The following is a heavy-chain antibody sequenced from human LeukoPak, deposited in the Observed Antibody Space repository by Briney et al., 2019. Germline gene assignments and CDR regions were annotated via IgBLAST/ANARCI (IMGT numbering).Heavy chain of an antibody. D-gene: IGHD3-16*02. Sequence: SETLSLTCAVSSYSISSGYYWGWLRQPPGKGLEWIVSIYHSRSTYYNPSLKSRLTISVDTTKNHCSLELTSMIAEAMAGYYCARRYYDYVWGSYRYASYYFDYWGQGTLVTVSS. CDR1: SYSISSGYY. CDR3: ARRYYDYVWGSYRYASYYFDY. V-gene: IGHV4-38-2*01. J-gene: IGHJ4*02. CDR2: IYHSRST.